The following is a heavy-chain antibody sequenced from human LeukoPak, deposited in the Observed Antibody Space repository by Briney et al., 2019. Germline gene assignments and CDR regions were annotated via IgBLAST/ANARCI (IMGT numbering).Heavy chain of an antibody. CDR1: GFTFSSYS. V-gene: IGHV3-21*01. Sequence: GGSLRLSCAASGFTFSSYSMNWVRQAPGKGLEWVSSISSSSSYIYYADSVKGRFTISRDNAKNSLYLQMNSLRAEDTAVYYCARSYYDSSGYWEGPDYWGQGTLVTVSS. CDR2: ISSSSSYI. J-gene: IGHJ4*02. CDR3: ARSYYDSSGYWEGPDY. D-gene: IGHD3-22*01.